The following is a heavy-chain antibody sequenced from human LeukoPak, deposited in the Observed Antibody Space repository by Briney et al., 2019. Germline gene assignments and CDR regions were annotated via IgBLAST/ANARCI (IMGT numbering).Heavy chain of an antibody. CDR2: ISGSGNYI. CDR1: GFNFSSYT. J-gene: IGHJ5*01. Sequence: GGSLRLSCTASGFNFSSYTMNWVRQAPGKGLEWVSSISGSGNYIYYAESLKGRFTVSRDNAKKSLYLQMNSLRADDTAMFFCARAAPKRGYTFGFDFWGQGTLVSVSS. V-gene: IGHV3-21*01. CDR3: ARAAPKRGYTFGFDF. D-gene: IGHD5-18*01.